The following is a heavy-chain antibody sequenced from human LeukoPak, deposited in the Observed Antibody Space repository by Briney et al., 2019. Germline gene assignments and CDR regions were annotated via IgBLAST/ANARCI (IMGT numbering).Heavy chain of an antibody. J-gene: IGHJ6*03. CDR3: ARDRIVVVPAAKTNYYYYYYMDV. Sequence: ASVKVSCKASGYTFTGYYMHWVRQAPGRGLEWMGWINPNSGGTNYAQKFQGRVTMTRDTSISTAYMELSRLRSDDTAVYYCARDRIVVVPAAKTNYYYYYYMDVWGKGTTVTVSS. CDR1: GYTFTGYY. CDR2: INPNSGGT. V-gene: IGHV1-2*02. D-gene: IGHD2-2*01.